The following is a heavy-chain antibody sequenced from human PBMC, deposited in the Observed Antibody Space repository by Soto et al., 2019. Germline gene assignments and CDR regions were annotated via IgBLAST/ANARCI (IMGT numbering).Heavy chain of an antibody. CDR2: INHSGST. CDR1: GASFSGYY. CDR3: ARGHSSGRYFSGRNAFDS. D-gene: IGHD6-19*01. V-gene: IGHV4-34*01. J-gene: IGHJ3*02. Sequence: QVQLQQWRAGLLKPSETLSLTCAVYGASFSGYYWSWIRQPPGKGLEWIGEINHSGSTNYNPSLKSRVTISVDTSKNQFSLKLSSVTAADTAVYYCARGHSSGRYFSGRNAFDSWGQGTMVTVSS.